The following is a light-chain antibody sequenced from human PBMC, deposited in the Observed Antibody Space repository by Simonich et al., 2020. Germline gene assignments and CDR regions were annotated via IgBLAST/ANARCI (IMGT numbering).Light chain of an antibody. J-gene: IGLJ3*02. Sequence: SYVLTQPPSVSVAPGKTARITCGGNNIGRKSLHWYQQKPGQAPVLVVYDYSDRPSGSPERFAGSNSGNTATLTISRVEAGDEADYYCQVWDSSSDHWVFGGGTKLTVL. CDR3: QVWDSSSDHWV. V-gene: IGLV3-21*03. CDR2: DYS. CDR1: NIGRKS.